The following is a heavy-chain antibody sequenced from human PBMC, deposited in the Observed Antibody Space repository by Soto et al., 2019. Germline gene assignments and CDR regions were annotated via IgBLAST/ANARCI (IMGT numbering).Heavy chain of an antibody. Sequence: GASVKVSCKASGGTFSSYAISWVRQAPGQGPEWLGWMNPNSGNTGYAQKFQGRVTLTTDTSMRTAYMELNSLRSEDTAVYYCARGTQYDLWSGYSHFDYWGQGTLVTVSS. J-gene: IGHJ4*02. CDR2: MNPNSGNT. CDR3: ARGTQYDLWSGYSHFDY. V-gene: IGHV1-8*02. D-gene: IGHD3-3*01. CDR1: GGTFSSYA.